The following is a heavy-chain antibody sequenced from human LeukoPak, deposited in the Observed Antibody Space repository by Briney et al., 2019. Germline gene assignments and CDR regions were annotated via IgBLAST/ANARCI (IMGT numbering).Heavy chain of an antibody. D-gene: IGHD3-22*01. CDR2: INPKSGDT. V-gene: IGHV1-2*02. CDR1: GYTFTGYY. CDR3: ASYYDSSGYHPSRFDY. J-gene: IGHJ4*02. Sequence: ASVKVSCKASGYTFTGYYMHWVRQAPGQGPEWMGWINPKSGDTYYAESFQGRVTMTRDTSITTAYMELTSLRSDDTAVYYCASYYDSSGYHPSRFDYWGQGTLVTVSS.